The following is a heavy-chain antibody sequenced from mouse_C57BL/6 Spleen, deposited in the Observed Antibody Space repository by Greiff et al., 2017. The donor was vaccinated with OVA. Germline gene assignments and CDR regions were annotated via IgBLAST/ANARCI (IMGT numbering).Heavy chain of an antibody. CDR1: GYTFTSYW. Sequence: VKLQESGAELAKPGASVKLSCKASGYTFTSYWMHWVKQRPGQGLEWIGYINPSSGYTKYTQKFKDKATLTADKSSSTPYLQLSSLTYEDSAVYYCAGGERDSSPYWGQGTTLTVSS. V-gene: IGHV1-7*01. CDR2: INPSSGYT. J-gene: IGHJ2*01. CDR3: AGGERDSSPY. D-gene: IGHD4-1*01.